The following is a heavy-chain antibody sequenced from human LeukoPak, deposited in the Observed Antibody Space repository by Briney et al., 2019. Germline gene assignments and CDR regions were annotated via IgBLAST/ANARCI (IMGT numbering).Heavy chain of an antibody. Sequence: PGGYLRLYCAASRFTFSSYGMHWVRQAPGKGLEWVAVIWYDGSNKYYADSVKGRFTISRDNSKNTLYLQMNSLRAEDTAVYYCAREYQDYYDSSGAFYYYYGMDVWGQGTTVTVSS. D-gene: IGHD3-22*01. CDR2: IWYDGSNK. V-gene: IGHV3-33*01. CDR1: RFTFSSYG. J-gene: IGHJ6*02. CDR3: AREYQDYYDSSGAFYYYYGMDV.